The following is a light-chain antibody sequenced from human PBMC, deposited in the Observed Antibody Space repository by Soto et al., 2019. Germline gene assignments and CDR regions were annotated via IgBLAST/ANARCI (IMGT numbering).Light chain of an antibody. V-gene: IGKV3-11*01. J-gene: IGKJ1*01. CDR3: QQYGNSWT. CDR1: LNVNNY. Sequence: VLTQSQATLSLSPGERATLSCRSSLNVNNYLAWYQQKPGQAPRLLIYDASNRATGIPARFSGSGSGTDFTLTISRLEPEDFAVYYCQQYGNSWTFGQGTKVDIK. CDR2: DAS.